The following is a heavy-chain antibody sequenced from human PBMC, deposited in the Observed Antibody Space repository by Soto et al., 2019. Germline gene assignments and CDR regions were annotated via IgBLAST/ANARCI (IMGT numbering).Heavy chain of an antibody. J-gene: IGHJ6*02. Sequence: ASVKVSCKASGYTFTSYDINWVRQATGQGLEWMGWMDPNSGNTGYAQKFQGRVTMTRNTSISTAYMELSSLRSEDTAVYYCARLDIVVVPAARGGYYYGMDVWGQGTTVTVSS. D-gene: IGHD2-2*03. CDR2: MDPNSGNT. V-gene: IGHV1-8*01. CDR1: GYTFTSYD. CDR3: ARLDIVVVPAARGGYYYGMDV.